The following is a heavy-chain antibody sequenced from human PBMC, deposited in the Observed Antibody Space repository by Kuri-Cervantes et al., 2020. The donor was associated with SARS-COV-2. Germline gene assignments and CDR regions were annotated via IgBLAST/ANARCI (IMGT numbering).Heavy chain of an antibody. CDR3: ARFFDY. V-gene: IGHV4-38-2*01. CDR1: GYSISSGYY. Sequence: SETLSLTCAVSGYSISSGYYWGWIRQPPGKGLEWIGSIYHSGSTYYNTSLKSRVTISVDTSKNQFSLKLSSVTAADTAVYYCARFFDYWGQGTLVTVSS. J-gene: IGHJ4*02. CDR2: IYHSGST.